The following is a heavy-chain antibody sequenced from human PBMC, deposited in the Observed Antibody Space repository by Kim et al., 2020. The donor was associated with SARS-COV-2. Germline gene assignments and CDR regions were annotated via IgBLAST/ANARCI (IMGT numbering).Heavy chain of an antibody. Sequence: ASVKVSCKASGYTFTGYYMHWVRQSPGQGLEWMGRINPNSGGTNYAQKFQGRVTMTRDTSISTAYMELSRLRSDDTAVYYCARDLILPQIVATIGHFDYWGQGTLVTVSS. D-gene: IGHD5-12*01. V-gene: IGHV1-2*06. J-gene: IGHJ4*02. CDR3: ARDLILPQIVATIGHFDY. CDR2: INPNSGGT. CDR1: GYTFTGYY.